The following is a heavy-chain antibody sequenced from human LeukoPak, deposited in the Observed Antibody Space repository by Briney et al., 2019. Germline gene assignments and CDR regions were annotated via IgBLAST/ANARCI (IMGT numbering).Heavy chain of an antibody. CDR2: INSDGSST. CDR3: AGPDYYGFDY. D-gene: IGHD3-10*01. CDR1: GFTFGSYW. J-gene: IGHJ4*02. V-gene: IGHV3-74*01. Sequence: PGGSLRLSCAASGFTFGSYWMHWVRQAPGEGLVWVSRINSDGSSTHYADSVEGRFTISRDNAKNTLYLQMNSLSAEDTAVYYCAGPDYYGFDYWGQGTLVTVSS.